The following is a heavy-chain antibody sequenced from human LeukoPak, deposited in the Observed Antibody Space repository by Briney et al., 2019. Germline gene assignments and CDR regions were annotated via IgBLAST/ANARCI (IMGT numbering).Heavy chain of an antibody. Sequence: PGGSLRLSCAASRFTFSSYGMHWVRQAPGKGLEWVALISYDGSNKYYADSVRGRFTISRDNSKNTLHLQMNSLRAEDTAVYYCAKGELGLWFDYWGQGTLVTVSS. CDR3: AKGELGLWFDY. V-gene: IGHV3-30*18. CDR1: RFTFSSYG. D-gene: IGHD5-18*01. CDR2: ISYDGSNK. J-gene: IGHJ4*02.